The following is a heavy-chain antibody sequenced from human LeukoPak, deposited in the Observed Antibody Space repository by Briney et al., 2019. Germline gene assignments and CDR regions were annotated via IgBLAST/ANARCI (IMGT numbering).Heavy chain of an antibody. V-gene: IGHV4-59*08. CDR1: GGSISSYY. CDR2: ISYSGST. CDR3: ARRRERRRTDRFDYFDY. D-gene: IGHD1-26*01. Sequence: SETLSLTCTVSGGSISSYYWSWIRQPPGKGLEWIGYISYSGSTNYNPSLKSRITISLDTSKNQFSLKLSSVTAADTAVYYCARRRERRRTDRFDYFDYWGQGALVAVSS. J-gene: IGHJ4*02.